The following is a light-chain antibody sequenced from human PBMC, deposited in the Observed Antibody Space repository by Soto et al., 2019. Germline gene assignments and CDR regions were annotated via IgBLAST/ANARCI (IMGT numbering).Light chain of an antibody. Sequence: EIVLTQSPGTLSLSPGERATLSCRASRSVSSADFVWYQHKPGQAPRLLIYGASNRATGIPDRFSGGGSGTDFTLTINRLEPEDSAVYYCQHYGSSPLVYTFGQGTKLEI. CDR3: QHYGSSPLVYT. CDR1: RSVSSAD. CDR2: GAS. J-gene: IGKJ2*01. V-gene: IGKV3-20*01.